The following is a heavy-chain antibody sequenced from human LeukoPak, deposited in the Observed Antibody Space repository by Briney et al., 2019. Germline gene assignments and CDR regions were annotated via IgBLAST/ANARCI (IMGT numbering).Heavy chain of an antibody. CDR3: ARAYCGGDCYIDAIDI. V-gene: IGHV4-59*01. CDR2: IYYSGST. CDR1: GGSISSYY. D-gene: IGHD2-21*02. J-gene: IGHJ3*02. Sequence: SETLSLTCTVSGGSISSYYWSWIRQPPGKGLEWIGYIYYSGSTNYNPSLKSRVTISVDTSKNQFSLKLSSVTAADTAVYYCARAYCGGDCYIDAIDIWGQGTMVTVSS.